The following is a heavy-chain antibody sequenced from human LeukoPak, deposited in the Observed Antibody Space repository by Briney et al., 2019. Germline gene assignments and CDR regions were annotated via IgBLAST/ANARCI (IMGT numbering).Heavy chain of an antibody. CDR2: INPSGGST. D-gene: IGHD3-22*01. J-gene: IGHJ6*02. V-gene: IGHV1-46*01. Sequence: ASVNVSCTASGYTFTSYYMHWVRQAPGQGLEWTGIINPSGGSTSYAQKFQGRVTMTRDTSTSTVYMELSSLRSEDTAVYYCARDLYYYDSSGYPNYYYGMDVWGQGTTVTVSS. CDR1: GYTFTSYY. CDR3: ARDLYYYDSSGYPNYYYGMDV.